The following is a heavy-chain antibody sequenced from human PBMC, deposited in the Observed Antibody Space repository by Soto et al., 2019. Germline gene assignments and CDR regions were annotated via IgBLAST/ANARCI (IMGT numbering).Heavy chain of an antibody. CDR3: ARVPTEGLEGWDYFDY. J-gene: IGHJ4*02. CDR1: GYTFTSYY. V-gene: IGHV1-46*01. CDR2: INPSGGST. Sequence: GASVKVSCKASGYTFTSYYMHWVRQAPGQGLEWMGIINPSGGSTSYAQKFQGRVTMTRDTSTSTVYMELSSLRSEDTAVYYCARVPTEGLEGWDYFDYWGQGTLVTVSS.